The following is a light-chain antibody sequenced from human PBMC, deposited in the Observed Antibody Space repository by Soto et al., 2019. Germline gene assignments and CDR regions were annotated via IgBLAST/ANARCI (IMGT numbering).Light chain of an antibody. CDR1: QSVSSY. J-gene: IGKJ1*01. Sequence: EIVLTQSPGTLSMAPGERATLSCRASQSVSSYLAWYQQKPGQAPRLLIYGASTGATGIPARFSGSGSGTEFILTISSLQSEDFAIYHCQQYNNWPPTFGQGTKVDIK. V-gene: IGKV3-15*01. CDR3: QQYNNWPPT. CDR2: GAS.